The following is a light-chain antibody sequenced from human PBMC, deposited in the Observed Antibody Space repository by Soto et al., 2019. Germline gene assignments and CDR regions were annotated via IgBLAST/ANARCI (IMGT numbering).Light chain of an antibody. J-gene: IGLJ1*01. CDR2: EDS. CDR3: SSYAGSLYV. V-gene: IGLV2-8*01. CDR1: SSDVGGYNY. Sequence: QSALTQPPSASGSPGQSVTISCTGTSSDVGGYNYVSWYQQHPGKAPKLMIYEDSKRPSGVPDRFSDSKSGNTASLTVSGLQAEDEADYYCSSYAGSLYVFGTGTQLTVL.